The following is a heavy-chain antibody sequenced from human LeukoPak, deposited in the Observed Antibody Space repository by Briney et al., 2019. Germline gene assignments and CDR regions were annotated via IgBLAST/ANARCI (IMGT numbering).Heavy chain of an antibody. D-gene: IGHD1-26*01. CDR1: GYTFTGYY. Sequence: ASVKVSCKASGYTFTGYYMHWVRQAPGQGLEWMGWINPNSGGTNYAQKFQGRVTMTRDTSISTAYMELSRLRSDDTAVYYCARGRGVGATSGALGYWGQGTLVTVSS. V-gene: IGHV1-2*02. CDR2: INPNSGGT. CDR3: ARGRGVGATSGALGY. J-gene: IGHJ4*02.